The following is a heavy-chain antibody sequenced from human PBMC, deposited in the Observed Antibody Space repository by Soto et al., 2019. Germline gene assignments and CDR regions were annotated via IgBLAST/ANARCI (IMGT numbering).Heavy chain of an antibody. Sequence: EVQLLESGGDLIQPGGSLRLSCEASGFTFNIYAMTWVRQDPGKGLEWVSAVSRYGDFTYYADSVEGRFTISRDNSKNTLYLQMNSLRAEDTAVYYCAKDRYLDHDSRGYLFDNWGQGTLVTVSS. CDR3: AKDRYLDHDSRGYLFDN. J-gene: IGHJ4*02. D-gene: IGHD3-22*01. V-gene: IGHV3-23*01. CDR2: VSRYGDFT. CDR1: GFTFNIYA.